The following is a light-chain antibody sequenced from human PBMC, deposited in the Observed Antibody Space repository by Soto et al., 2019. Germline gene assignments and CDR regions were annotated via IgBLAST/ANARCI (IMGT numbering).Light chain of an antibody. Sequence: QSVLTQPASVSGPPGQSITISCTGTSSDVGSYNLVSWYQQHPGKAPKLMIYEGSKRPSGVSNRFSGSKSGNTASLTISGLQAEDEADYYCCSYAGSSTFLYVFGTGTKVTVL. J-gene: IGLJ1*01. CDR3: CSYAGSSTFLYV. CDR1: SSDVGSYNL. V-gene: IGLV2-23*03. CDR2: EGS.